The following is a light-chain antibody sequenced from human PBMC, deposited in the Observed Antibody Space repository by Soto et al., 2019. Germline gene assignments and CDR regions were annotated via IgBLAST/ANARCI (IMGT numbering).Light chain of an antibody. CDR1: QIVSSTY. V-gene: IGKV3-20*01. Sequence: EIVLTQSPGTLSSSPGERATLSCRANQIVSSTYLAWYQQKPGQAPRLLIYGASSRATGIPDRFSRSGSGTDFTLTISRLEPEDFAVYYCQQYGGSPFSFGTGTKVDIK. CDR2: GAS. CDR3: QQYGGSPFS. J-gene: IGKJ3*01.